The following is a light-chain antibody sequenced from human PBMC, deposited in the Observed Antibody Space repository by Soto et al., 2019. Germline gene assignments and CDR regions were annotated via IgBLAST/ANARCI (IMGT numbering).Light chain of an antibody. Sequence: QSVLTQPASVSGSPGQSITISCTGTNSDVGSYNYVSWHQQHPGKAPKLMIYEVSNRPSGVSNRFSGSKSGNTASLTISGLQAEDEADYYCSSYTSSSTLVFGGGTKLTVL. J-gene: IGLJ2*01. CDR3: SSYTSSSTLV. CDR2: EVS. CDR1: NSDVGSYNY. V-gene: IGLV2-14*01.